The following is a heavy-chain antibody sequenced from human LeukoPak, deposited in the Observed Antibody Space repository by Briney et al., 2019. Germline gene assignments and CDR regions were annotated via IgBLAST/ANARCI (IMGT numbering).Heavy chain of an antibody. CDR2: IWYDGSNK. V-gene: IGHV3-30*02. Sequence: GGSLRLSCAASGFSFRSYGMHWVRQAPGKGLEWVAVIWYDGSNKYYVDSVKGRFTISRDNSKNTLYLQMNGLRAEDTAVYYCAGADILTGKGIFDIWGQGTMVTVSS. CDR1: GFSFRSYG. J-gene: IGHJ3*02. D-gene: IGHD3-9*01. CDR3: AGADILTGKGIFDI.